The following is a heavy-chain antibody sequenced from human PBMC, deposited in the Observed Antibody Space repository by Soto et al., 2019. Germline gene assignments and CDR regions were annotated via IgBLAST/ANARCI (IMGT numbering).Heavy chain of an antibody. CDR1: GFTFGDYA. D-gene: IGHD3-22*01. Sequence: LRLSCTASGFTFGDYAMSWFRQAPGKGLEWVGFIRSKAYGGTTEYAASVKGRFTISRDDSKSIAYLQMNSLKTEDTAVYYCVRGDGDYHDGNGYLGRHWGQGTLVTVSS. V-gene: IGHV3-49*03. CDR3: VRGDGDYHDGNGYLGRH. CDR2: IRSKAYGGTT. J-gene: IGHJ4*02.